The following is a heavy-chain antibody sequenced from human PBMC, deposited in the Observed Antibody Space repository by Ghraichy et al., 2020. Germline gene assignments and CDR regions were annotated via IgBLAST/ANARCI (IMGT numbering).Heavy chain of an antibody. Sequence: SCAASGFTFSSYWMSWVRQAPGKGLEWVANIKQDGSEKYYVDSVKGRFTISRDNAKNSLSLQMNSLRAEDTALYYCARDRGHNAFDIWGQGTMVTVSS. CDR1: GFTFSSYW. J-gene: IGHJ3*02. CDR3: ARDRGHNAFDI. CDR2: IKQDGSEK. D-gene: IGHD3-10*01. V-gene: IGHV3-7*01.